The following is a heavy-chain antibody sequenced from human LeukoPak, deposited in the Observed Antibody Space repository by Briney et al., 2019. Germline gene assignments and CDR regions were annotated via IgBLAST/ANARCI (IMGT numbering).Heavy chain of an antibody. V-gene: IGHV1-69*05. D-gene: IGHD5-24*01. CDR3: ARGRWLQLGDAFDI. Sequence: SVKVSCKASGGTFSSYAISWVRQAPGQGLEWMGGIIPIFGTANYAQKFQGRVTITTDESTSTAYMELSSLRSEDTAVYYCARGRWLQLGDAFDIWGQGTMVTVS. J-gene: IGHJ3*02. CDR2: IIPIFGTA. CDR1: GGTFSSYA.